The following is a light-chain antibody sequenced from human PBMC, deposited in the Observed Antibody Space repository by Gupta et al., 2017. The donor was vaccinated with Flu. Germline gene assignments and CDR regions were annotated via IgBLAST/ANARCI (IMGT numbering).Light chain of an antibody. CDR1: QSISSW. Sequence: GDRVTITCRASQSISSWLAWFLQKPGKAPKPLIYKASNLETGVPSRFSGRGSGTEFTLTISSLQPDDFATYYCQQYNSYSWTFGQGTKVEIK. CDR2: KAS. CDR3: QQYNSYSWT. V-gene: IGKV1-5*03. J-gene: IGKJ1*01.